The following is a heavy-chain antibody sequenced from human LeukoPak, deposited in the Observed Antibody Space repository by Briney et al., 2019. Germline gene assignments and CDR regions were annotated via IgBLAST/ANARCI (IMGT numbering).Heavy chain of an antibody. D-gene: IGHD1-1*01. CDR1: GDSISSSSYY. Sequence: SETLSLTCTVSGDSISSSSYYWGWIRQPPGKGLEWIGSIYYSGSTYYNPSLKSRVTISVDTSKTQFSLKLSSVTAADTAVYYCARLRSTLQDPYNWGSTFDYWGQGTLVTVSS. V-gene: IGHV4-39*01. CDR3: ARLRSTLQDPYNWGSTFDY. J-gene: IGHJ4*02. CDR2: IYYSGST.